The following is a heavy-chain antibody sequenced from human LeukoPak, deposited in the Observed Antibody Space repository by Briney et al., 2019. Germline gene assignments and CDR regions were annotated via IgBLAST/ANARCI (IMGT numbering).Heavy chain of an antibody. CDR3: ARALLVRNGYNYSPNYFDY. D-gene: IGHD5-24*01. CDR2: IYSGGTT. J-gene: IGHJ4*02. V-gene: IGHV3-53*01. Sequence: GGSLRLSCAASGLTVNSNYMNWVRQAPGKGRQWVSVIYSGGTTYYADSVKGRFTISRDNSKNTLYLQMNSLRAEDTAVYYCARALLVRNGYNYSPNYFDYWGQGTLVTVSS. CDR1: GLTVNSNY.